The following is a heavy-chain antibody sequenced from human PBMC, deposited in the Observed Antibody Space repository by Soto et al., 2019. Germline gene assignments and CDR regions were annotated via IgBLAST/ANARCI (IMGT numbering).Heavy chain of an antibody. J-gene: IGHJ4*02. V-gene: IGHV1-3*05. CDR2: INAGNGNT. D-gene: IGHD6-19*01. CDR3: ARVGGWYVPDY. Sequence: QVQLVQSGAEEKKPGASVKVSCKASGYTFTSYAMHWVRQAPGQRLEWMGWINAGNGNTKYSQTFQGRVTITRDTAASTAYMELSSLRSEDTAVYYCARVGGWYVPDYWGQGTLVTVS. CDR1: GYTFTSYA.